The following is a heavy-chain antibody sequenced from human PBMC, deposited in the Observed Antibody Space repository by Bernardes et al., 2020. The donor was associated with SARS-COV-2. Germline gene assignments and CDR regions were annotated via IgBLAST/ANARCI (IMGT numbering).Heavy chain of an antibody. V-gene: IGHV3-74*01. CDR1: GFTFTNSW. Sequence: GGSLRLSCAASGFTFTNSWMHWVRQAPGKGLVWVSRINSDGRTTSYADSMKGRFTISRDNAKNSLYLQMNSLRAEDTAVYYCARGAHHYYDSSGFMYSFDYWGQGTLVTVSS. D-gene: IGHD3-22*01. CDR3: ARGAHHYYDSSGFMYSFDY. J-gene: IGHJ4*02. CDR2: INSDGRTT.